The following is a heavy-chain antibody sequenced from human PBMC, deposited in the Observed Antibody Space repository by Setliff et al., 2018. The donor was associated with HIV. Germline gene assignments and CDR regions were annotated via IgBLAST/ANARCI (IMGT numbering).Heavy chain of an antibody. J-gene: IGHJ4*02. CDR2: INSDGSDT. Sequence: PGGSLRLSCAGSGFTFTDYIMHWVRQVPGKGLVWVSRINSDGSDTRYADSVKGRFTISRDNAKNTLYLQMNSLRAEDTAVYYCAKDIVAPGLFLDYWGQGTLVTVSS. CDR1: GFTFTDYI. V-gene: IGHV3-74*01. D-gene: IGHD3-16*02. CDR3: AKDIVAPGLFLDY.